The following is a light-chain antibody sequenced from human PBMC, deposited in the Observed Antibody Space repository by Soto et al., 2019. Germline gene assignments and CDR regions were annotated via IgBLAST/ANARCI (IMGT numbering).Light chain of an antibody. CDR3: SAWDDSLNGPV. CDR2: STN. CDR1: NSNIGRNP. V-gene: IGLV1-44*01. J-gene: IGLJ3*02. Sequence: QSVLTQPPSASGTPGQRVTMSCSGSNSNIGRNPVNWYQQLPGTAPKVLISSTNQRPSGVPDRFSSSKSGTSASLAISGLQSEDEADYYCSAWDDSLNGPVFGGGTKLTVL.